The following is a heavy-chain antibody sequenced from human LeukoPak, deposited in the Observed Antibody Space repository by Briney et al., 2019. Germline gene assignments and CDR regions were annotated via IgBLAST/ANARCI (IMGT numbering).Heavy chain of an antibody. CDR2: ISYDGSNK. CDR1: GFTFSSYG. D-gene: IGHD6-19*01. J-gene: IGHJ4*02. V-gene: IGHV3-30*03. CDR3: AREERGVAGIDH. Sequence: PGRSLRLSCAASGFTFSSYGMHWVRQAPDKGLEWVAVISYDGSNKFYADSVKGRFTISRDNSRDTLYLQMNSLTPDDSAVYHCAREERGVAGIDHWGQGTLVTVSS.